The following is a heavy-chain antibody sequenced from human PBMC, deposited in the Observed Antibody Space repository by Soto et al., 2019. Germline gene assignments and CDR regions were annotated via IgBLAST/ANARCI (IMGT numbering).Heavy chain of an antibody. V-gene: IGHV3-21*01. J-gene: IGHJ4*02. CDR1: GFTFSHYS. Sequence: DVQLVESGGGLVKPGGSLRLSCAGSGFTFSHYSMNWVRQPPGKGLVWVASISSTSRYIYYADSLKGRFTISRDNAKDSLFLQINSLTAEDTAIYFCAKGTDTAIELGLDDWGEGILVTVSS. CDR3: AKGTDTAIELGLDD. CDR2: ISSTSRYI. D-gene: IGHD5-18*01.